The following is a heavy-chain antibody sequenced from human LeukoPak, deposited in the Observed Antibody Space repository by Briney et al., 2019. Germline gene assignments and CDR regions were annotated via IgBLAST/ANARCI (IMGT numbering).Heavy chain of an antibody. CDR1: GFSFSQYP. Sequence: PGGSLRLSCAVSGFSFSQYPMDWVRQAPGKGLMWVSRIDTGGSSTYNADSVKGRFTISRDNAKNTLYLQMNSLRAEDTAVYYCARPAGAVPDEHWGQGILVTVSS. J-gene: IGHJ1*01. CDR2: IDTGGSST. CDR3: ARPAGAVPDEH. V-gene: IGHV3-74*01. D-gene: IGHD6-19*01.